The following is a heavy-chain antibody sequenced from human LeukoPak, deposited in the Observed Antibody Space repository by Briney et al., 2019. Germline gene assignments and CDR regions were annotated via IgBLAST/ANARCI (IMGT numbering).Heavy chain of an antibody. J-gene: IGHJ6*03. CDR1: GFTFSSYA. Sequence: GGSLRLSCAASGFTFSSYAMHWVRQAPGKGLEWVAVISYDGSNKYYADSVKGRFTISRDNSKNALYLQMNSLRAEDTAVYYCASWGSSVGYYYYYMDVRGKGTTVTVSS. V-gene: IGHV3-30*01. CDR2: ISYDGSNK. CDR3: ASWGSSVGYYYYYMDV. D-gene: IGHD6-6*01.